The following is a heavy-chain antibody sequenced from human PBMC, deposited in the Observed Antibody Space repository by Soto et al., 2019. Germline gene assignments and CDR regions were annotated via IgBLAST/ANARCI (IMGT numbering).Heavy chain of an antibody. V-gene: IGHV4-34*01. CDR1: GGSFSGYQ. CDR2: INDSGNI. J-gene: IGHJ6*03. D-gene: IGHD3-10*01. CDR3: ARGLILWFGELSRRGGYYYYMDV. Sequence: QVQLQQWGAGLLKPSETLSLTSAVYGGSFSGYQWTWIRQTPGKALECIGEINDSGNINYNPSLKSRVTILVDTAKKQISLRLSSVTAADTAVYYCARGLILWFGELSRRGGYYYYMDVWGKGTSVTVSS.